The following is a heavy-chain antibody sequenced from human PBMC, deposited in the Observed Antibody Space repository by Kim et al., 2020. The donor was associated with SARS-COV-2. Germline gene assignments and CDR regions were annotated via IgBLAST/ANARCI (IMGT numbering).Heavy chain of an antibody. V-gene: IGHV1-3*01. D-gene: IGHD3-10*01. CDR2: INAANGDT. Sequence: ASVKVSCKAAGYTFGKHVMHWVRQAPGQRLEWMGWINAANGDTKYSQKFQGRVTITRDTSANITYMEVSSLSPEDTAVYYCARGAEGTLVWLGGLLFLGLDVWGQETTVTVSS. J-gene: IGHJ6*02. CDR1: GYTFGKHV. CDR3: ARGAEGTLVWLGGLLFLGLDV.